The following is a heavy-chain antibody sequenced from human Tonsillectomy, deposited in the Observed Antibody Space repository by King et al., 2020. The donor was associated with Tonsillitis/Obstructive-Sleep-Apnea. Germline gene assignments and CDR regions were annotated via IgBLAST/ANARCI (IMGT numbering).Heavy chain of an antibody. CDR2: ISVYKDNT. Sequence: VQLVESGAEVKKPGASVKVSCKASGYTFSSYGIIWVRQAPGQGLEWMGWISVYKDNTNYAQKFQGRVTMTTATSTSTAYMELRSLSSDDTAVSYCAGAPRCCSTSSCYKDYYYYMDVWGKGTTVTVSS. J-gene: IGHJ6*03. D-gene: IGHD2-2*02. CDR3: AGAPRCCSTSSCYKDYYYYMDV. CDR1: GYTFSSYG. V-gene: IGHV1-18*01.